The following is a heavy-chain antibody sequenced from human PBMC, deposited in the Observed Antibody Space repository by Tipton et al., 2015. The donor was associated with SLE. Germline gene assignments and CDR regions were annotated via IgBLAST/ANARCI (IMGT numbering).Heavy chain of an antibody. CDR2: ISHSRST. D-gene: IGHD3/OR15-3a*01. V-gene: IGHV4-34*01. CDR1: GGSFSGYA. Sequence: TLSLTCAVSGGSFSGYAWSWIRQPPGKGLEWIGEISHSRSTNYNPSLKSRVTISVDTSKNQFSLKLSSVTAADTAVYYCARHADESGLSWGQGTLVTVSS. J-gene: IGHJ4*02. CDR3: ARHADESGLS.